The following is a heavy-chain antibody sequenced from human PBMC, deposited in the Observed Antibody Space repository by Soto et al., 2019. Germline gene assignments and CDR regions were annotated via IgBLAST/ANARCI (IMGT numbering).Heavy chain of an antibody. CDR1: GFTFSSYP. CDR3: ARDRSGYERPYYYYYVDG. V-gene: IGHV3-30-3*01. Sequence: PGGSLRLSCAASGFTFSSYPMHWVRQAPGKGLEWVAVISYDGSNKYYADSVKGRFTISRDNSKNSLYLQMNSLRAEDTAVYYSARDRSGYERPYYYYYVDGWGKGTRVTVSS. CDR2: ISYDGSNK. J-gene: IGHJ6*03. D-gene: IGHD5-12*01.